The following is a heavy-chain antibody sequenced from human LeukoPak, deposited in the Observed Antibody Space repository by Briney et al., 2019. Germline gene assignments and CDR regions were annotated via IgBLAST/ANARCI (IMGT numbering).Heavy chain of an antibody. V-gene: IGHV1-18*01. CDR3: ARDHRKNVVVVPDAIYYYYMDV. CDR1: GYTFTSYG. CDR2: INGYNGNT. D-gene: IGHD2-2*02. Sequence: ASVKVSCKSSGYTFTSYGITWVRQAPGQGREGMGWINGYNGNTNYAQKLQGRVTITTDTSTSTAYMELRSLKSDDTDVYYCARDHRKNVVVVPDAIYYYYMDVWGEGTTVTVSS. J-gene: IGHJ6*03.